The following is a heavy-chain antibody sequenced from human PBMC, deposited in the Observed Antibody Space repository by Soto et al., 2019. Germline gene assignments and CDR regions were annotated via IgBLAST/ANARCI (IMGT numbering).Heavy chain of an antibody. CDR2: IYYGGRT. J-gene: IGHJ4*02. Sequence: PSETLSLTCTVSGGSISSGDYYWSWIRQPPGKGLEWIGYIYYGGRTYSNPSLKSRVTISVDRSKNQFTLQLTSVTAADTAVYYCATSYGNAWYTYWGQGTQVTVSS. CDR1: GGSISSGDYY. CDR3: ATSYGNAWYTY. D-gene: IGHD6-13*01. V-gene: IGHV4-30-4*02.